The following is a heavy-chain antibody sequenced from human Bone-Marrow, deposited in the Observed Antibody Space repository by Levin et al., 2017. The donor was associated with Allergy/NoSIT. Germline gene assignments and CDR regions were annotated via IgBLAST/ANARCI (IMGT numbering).Heavy chain of an antibody. CDR2: INPNSGGT. CDR3: ATGYNYAYLDY. Sequence: EASVKVSCKPSGYTFTGYYMHWVRQAPGQRLEWMGWINPNSGGTSYAQKFQGRVTMTRDTSISTVYMELSRLRSDDTAVYYCATGYNYAYLDYWGQGTLVTVSS. CDR1: GYTFTGYY. V-gene: IGHV1-2*02. D-gene: IGHD5-18*01. J-gene: IGHJ4*02.